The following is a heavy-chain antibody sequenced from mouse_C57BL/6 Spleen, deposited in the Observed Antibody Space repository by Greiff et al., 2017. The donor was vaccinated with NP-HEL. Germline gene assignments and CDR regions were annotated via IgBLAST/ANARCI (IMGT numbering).Heavy chain of an antibody. CDR3: APGGTRYFDV. J-gene: IGHJ1*03. V-gene: IGHV1-19*01. CDR2: INPYNGGT. Sequence: EVQLQQSGPVLVKPGASVKMSCKASGYTFTDYYMNWVKQSHGKSLEWIGVINPYNGGTSYNQKFKGKATLTVDKSSSTAYMELNSLTSEDSAVYYCAPGGTRYFDVWGTGTTVTVSS. CDR1: GYTFTDYY. D-gene: IGHD3-3*01.